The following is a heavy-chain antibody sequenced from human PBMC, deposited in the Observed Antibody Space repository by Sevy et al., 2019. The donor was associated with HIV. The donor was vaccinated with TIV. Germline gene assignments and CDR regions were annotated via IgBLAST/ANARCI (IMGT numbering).Heavy chain of an antibody. V-gene: IGHV3-48*03. D-gene: IGHD3-22*01. CDR1: GFIFSTYE. Sequence: GGSLRLSCAASGFIFSTYEMNWVRQAPGRGLEWVSYITSSGSTIYYADSVKGRFTISRDNVKNSLYLQMNNLRAEETAVYYCARARDYYDSSGPYYFDYWGQGTLVTVSS. J-gene: IGHJ4*02. CDR2: ITSSGSTI. CDR3: ARARDYYDSSGPYYFDY.